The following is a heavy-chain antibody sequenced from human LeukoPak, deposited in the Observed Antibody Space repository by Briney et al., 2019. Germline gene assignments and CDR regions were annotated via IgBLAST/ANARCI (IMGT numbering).Heavy chain of an antibody. Sequence: GGSLRLSCAASGFTFTSYSMNWVRQAPVRGLEWLSYISSSSSTIYYADSVKGRFTISRDNAKNSLYLQMNSLRDEDTAVYYCAISDSEWGQGTLVTVSS. CDR3: AISDSE. D-gene: IGHD1-26*01. CDR1: GFTFTSYS. V-gene: IGHV3-48*02. J-gene: IGHJ4*02. CDR2: ISSSSSTI.